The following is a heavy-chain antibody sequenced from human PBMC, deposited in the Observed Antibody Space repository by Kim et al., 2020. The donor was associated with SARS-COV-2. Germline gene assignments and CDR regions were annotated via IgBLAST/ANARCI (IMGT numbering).Heavy chain of an antibody. Sequence: ASVKVSCKASGYTFTSYDINWVRQATGQELEWMGWMNPNSGNTGYAQKFQGRVTMTRNTSISTAYMELSSLRSEDTAVYYCARDIRYFDWLLYSGRYYYYGMDVWGQGTTVTVSS. CDR3: ARDIRYFDWLLYSGRYYYYGMDV. V-gene: IGHV1-8*01. CDR1: GYTFTSYD. CDR2: MNPNSGNT. J-gene: IGHJ6*02. D-gene: IGHD3-9*01.